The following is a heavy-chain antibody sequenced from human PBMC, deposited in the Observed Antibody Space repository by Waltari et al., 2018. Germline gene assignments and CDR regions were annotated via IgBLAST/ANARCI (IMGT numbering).Heavy chain of an antibody. CDR1: GFTFRGYT. Sequence: EVQLLESGGGLVQPGGSLRLSCEASGFTFRGYTMTWVRQAPGKGLEWVSTIRGSGGDTYYADSVKGRFTISRDNSRNTLYLQMNTLRAGDTAVYYCAKSLGDTYGRYPMDYWGQGTLVTVSS. V-gene: IGHV3-23*01. CDR2: IRGSGGDT. D-gene: IGHD3-10*01. J-gene: IGHJ4*02. CDR3: AKSLGDTYGRYPMDY.